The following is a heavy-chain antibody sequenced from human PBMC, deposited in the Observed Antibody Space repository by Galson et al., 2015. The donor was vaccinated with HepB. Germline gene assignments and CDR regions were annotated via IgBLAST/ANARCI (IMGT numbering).Heavy chain of an antibody. Sequence: SLRLSCAASGFTFSSYAMSWVRQAPGKGLEWVSAISGSGGSTYYADSVKGRFTISRDNSKNTLYLQMNSLRAEDTAVYYCAKSPYCSSTSCLGYYFDYWGQGTLVTVSS. J-gene: IGHJ4*02. V-gene: IGHV3-23*01. CDR2: ISGSGGST. D-gene: IGHD2-2*01. CDR3: AKSPYCSSTSCLGYYFDY. CDR1: GFTFSSYA.